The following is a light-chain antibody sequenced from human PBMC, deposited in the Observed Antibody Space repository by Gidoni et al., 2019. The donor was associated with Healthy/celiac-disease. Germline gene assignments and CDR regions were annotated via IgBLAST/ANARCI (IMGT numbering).Light chain of an antibody. J-gene: IGLJ3*02. CDR3: CSYAGSSTWV. Sequence: QSPLTQPASVSGSPAHSITISCTGTSSDVGSYNLVSWYQQPPGKAHKLMIYEVSKRPSGVSNRFSGSKSGNTASLTISGLQAEDEADYYCCSYAGSSTWVFGGGTKLTVL. CDR1: SSDVGSYNL. V-gene: IGLV2-23*02. CDR2: EVS.